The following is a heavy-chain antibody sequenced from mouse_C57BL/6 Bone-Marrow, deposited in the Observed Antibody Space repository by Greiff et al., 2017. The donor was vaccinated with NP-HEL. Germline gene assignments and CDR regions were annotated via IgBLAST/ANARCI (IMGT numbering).Heavy chain of an antibody. D-gene: IGHD3-2*02. CDR2: IDPENGDT. Sequence: VHVKQSGAELVRPGASVKLSCTASGFNIKDDYMHWVKQRPEQGLEWIGWIDPENGDTEYASKFQGKATITADTSSNTAYLQLSSLTSEDTAVYYCTTWAAQATFDYWGQGTTLTVSS. J-gene: IGHJ2*01. CDR1: GFNIKDDY. V-gene: IGHV14-4*01. CDR3: TTWAAQATFDY.